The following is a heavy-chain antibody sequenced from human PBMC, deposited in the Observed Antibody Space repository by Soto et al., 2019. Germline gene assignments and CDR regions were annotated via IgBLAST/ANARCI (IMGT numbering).Heavy chain of an antibody. CDR3: ANRRGYWPSAFDL. Sequence: QITLKESGPTVVKPTQTLTLTCTFSGFSLSTSGAGVGWIRQPPGRALEWLALIYCADDERYSPSLKSRLTIINDSSKKHVVVTMTNMDPGDTGTYCCANRRGYWPSAFDLWGQGTMVTVSS. D-gene: IGHD2-2*03. CDR2: IYCADDE. J-gene: IGHJ3*01. V-gene: IGHV2-5*02. CDR1: GFSLSTSGAG.